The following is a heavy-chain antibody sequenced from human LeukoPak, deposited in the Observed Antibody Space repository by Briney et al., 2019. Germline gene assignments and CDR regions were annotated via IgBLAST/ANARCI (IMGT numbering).Heavy chain of an antibody. J-gene: IGHJ6*03. CDR2: IYYSGTT. D-gene: IGHD3-22*01. Sequence: SETLSLTCTLSGASISSYYWNWIRQPPGKGLEWIGYIYYSGTTNYNPSLKSRVTISIDTSKNQFSLKLSSVTAADTAVYYCASARVVAYYYMDVWGTGTTVTVSS. V-gene: IGHV4-59*01. CDR3: ASARVVAYYYMDV. CDR1: GASISSYY.